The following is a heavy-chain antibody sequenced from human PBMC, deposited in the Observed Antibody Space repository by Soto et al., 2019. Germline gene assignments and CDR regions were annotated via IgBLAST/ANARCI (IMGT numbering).Heavy chain of an antibody. CDR3: ARQKYYYDTSGYFMPDY. J-gene: IGHJ4*02. D-gene: IGHD3-22*01. V-gene: IGHV1-18*04. CDR2: ISAYNGNT. CDR1: GYTFTSYG. Sequence: GASVKVSCKASGYTFTSYGISWVRQAPEQGLEWMGWISAYNGNTNYPQEFQGRVTMTTDTSTSTAYMELRSLRSDDTAVYYCARQKYYYDTSGYFMPDYWGQGTQVTVSS.